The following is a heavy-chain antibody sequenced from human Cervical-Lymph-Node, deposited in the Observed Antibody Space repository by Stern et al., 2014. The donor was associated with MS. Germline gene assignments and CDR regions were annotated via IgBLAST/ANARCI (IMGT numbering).Heavy chain of an antibody. CDR3: ASSVGELTPEAV. CDR1: GGTFSSYA. Sequence: QVQLVESGAEVKKPGSSVRVSCKASGGTFSSYAISWVRQAPGQGLEWMGGIIPMFGTANYAQKFQCRVTITADDSTTTAYMEVSSLRSEDTAVYYCASSVGELTPEAVWGQGTTVTVFS. V-gene: IGHV1-69*01. D-gene: IGHD3-10*01. J-gene: IGHJ6*02. CDR2: IIPMFGTA.